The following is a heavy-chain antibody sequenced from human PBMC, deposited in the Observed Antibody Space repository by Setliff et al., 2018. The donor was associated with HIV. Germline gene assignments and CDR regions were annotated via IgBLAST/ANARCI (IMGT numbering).Heavy chain of an antibody. D-gene: IGHD3-3*01. CDR2: INHNGGT. Sequence: SETLSLTCVVSGDSISRSRYYWTWIRQAPGKDLEWIGEINHNGGTNYNPSLKSRVTISVDRSKNQFFLRLTSVTAADTAVYYCARGSYRGSGFFVRYFDFWGQGSLITVSS. CDR3: ARGSYRGSGFFVRYFDF. J-gene: IGHJ4*02. V-gene: IGHV4-39*07. CDR1: GDSISRSRYY.